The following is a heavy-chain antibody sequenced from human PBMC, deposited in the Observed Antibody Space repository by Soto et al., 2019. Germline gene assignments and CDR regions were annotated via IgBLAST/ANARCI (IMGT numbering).Heavy chain of an antibody. CDR1: GGTFSSYA. CDR2: IIPIFGTA. J-gene: IGHJ4*02. D-gene: IGHD3-3*01. V-gene: IGHV1-69*01. CDR3: ARRRAAEEGLLYEFDY. Sequence: QVQLVQSGAEVKKPGSSVKVSCKASGGTFSSYAISWVRQAPGQGLEWMGGIIPIFGTANYAQKFQGRVTITADESTRTAYMELSSLRSEDTAVYYCARRRAAEEGLLYEFDYWGQGTLVTVSS.